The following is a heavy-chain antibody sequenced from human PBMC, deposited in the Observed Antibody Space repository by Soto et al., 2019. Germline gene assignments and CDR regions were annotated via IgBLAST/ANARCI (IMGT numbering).Heavy chain of an antibody. V-gene: IGHV4-61*01. CDR2: IYYTGGT. Sequence: ETLSLTCTVSGGSVSSGSYHWNWIRQPPGKGLEWIGYIYYTGGTNYNPSLASRVTVSVDTSKNQFSLKVTSVTAADTAVYYCARHQDYYDGKGAFDIWGQGTMVTVSS. CDR1: GGSVSSGSYH. CDR3: ARHQDYYDGKGAFDI. J-gene: IGHJ3*02. D-gene: IGHD3-22*01.